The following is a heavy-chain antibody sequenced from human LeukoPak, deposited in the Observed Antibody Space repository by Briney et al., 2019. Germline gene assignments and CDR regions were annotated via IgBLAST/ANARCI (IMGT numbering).Heavy chain of an antibody. CDR2: ITTTSDYI. V-gene: IGHV3-21*01. CDR1: GFSFSSYA. J-gene: IGHJ4*01. D-gene: IGHD4-17*01. Sequence: PGGSLRLSCAASGFSFSSYAMTWVRQAPGKGLQWVSSITTTSDYIYYSDSVKGRFTISNVNAKNSLYLQMNSLRAEDTAVYYCAKVADYGDYAPLGHWGQETLVTVSS. CDR3: AKVADYGDYAPLGH.